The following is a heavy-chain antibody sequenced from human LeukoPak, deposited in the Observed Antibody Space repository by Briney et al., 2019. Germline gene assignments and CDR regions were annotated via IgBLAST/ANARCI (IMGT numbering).Heavy chain of an antibody. V-gene: IGHV4-59*08. CDR2: IYYSGST. D-gene: IGHD4-17*01. J-gene: IGHJ6*02. Sequence: SETLSLTCTVSGGSISSYYWSWIRQPPGKGLEWIGYIYYSGSTNYNPSLKSRVTISVDTSKNQFSLNLSSVTAADTAVYYCARNAYGAQTPSDVWGQGTTVTVSS. CDR3: ARNAYGAQTPSDV. CDR1: GGSISSYY.